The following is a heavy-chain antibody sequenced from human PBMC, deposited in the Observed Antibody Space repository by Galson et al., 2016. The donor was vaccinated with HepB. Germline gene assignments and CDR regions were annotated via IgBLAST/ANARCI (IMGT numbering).Heavy chain of an antibody. CDR1: GFTFSGYY. CDR3: ARVQQLDYYYYYMDV. CDR2: TSSTSRYT. Sequence: SLRLSCAASGFTFSGYYMTWIRQAPGKGLEWVSYTSSTSRYTNYADSLKSRFTISRDNAKNSLYLQMHSLRAEDTAVYYCARVQQLDYYYYYMDVWGKGTTVTVSS. J-gene: IGHJ6*03. D-gene: IGHD6-13*01. V-gene: IGHV3-11*06.